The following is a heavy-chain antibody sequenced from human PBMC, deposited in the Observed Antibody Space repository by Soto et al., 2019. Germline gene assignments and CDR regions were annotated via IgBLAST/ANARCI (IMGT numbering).Heavy chain of an antibody. Sequence: EVQLVESGGGLVQPGRSLRLSCAASGFTFDDYAMHWVRQAPGKGLEWVSGISWNSGSIGYADSVKGRFTISRDNAKNSLYLKMNSLRAEDTALYYCAKENVDTAMVQATGYGMDVWGQGTTVTVSS. J-gene: IGHJ6*02. CDR2: ISWNSGSI. D-gene: IGHD5-18*01. CDR1: GFTFDDYA. CDR3: AKENVDTAMVQATGYGMDV. V-gene: IGHV3-9*01.